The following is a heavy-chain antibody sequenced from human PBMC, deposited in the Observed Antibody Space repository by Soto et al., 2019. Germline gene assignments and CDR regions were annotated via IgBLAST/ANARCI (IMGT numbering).Heavy chain of an antibody. Sequence: ASVKVSCKASGYTFTSYGISWVRQAPGQGIEWMGWISAYNGNANYAQKLQGRVTMTTDTSTSTAYMELRSLRSDDTAVYYCARAYDFWSGYYEGTWFDPWGQGTLVTVSS. J-gene: IGHJ5*02. CDR3: ARAYDFWSGYYEGTWFDP. D-gene: IGHD3-3*01. CDR1: GYTFTSYG. CDR2: ISAYNGNA. V-gene: IGHV1-18*01.